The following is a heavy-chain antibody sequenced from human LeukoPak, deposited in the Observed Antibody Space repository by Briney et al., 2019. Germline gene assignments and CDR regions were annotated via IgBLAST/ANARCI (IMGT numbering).Heavy chain of an antibody. D-gene: IGHD6-13*01. CDR1: GYTFTSYD. CDR3: AREGSSSSGSDP. CDR2: MNPNSGNT. J-gene: IGHJ5*02. V-gene: IGHV1-8*01. Sequence: GASVKVSCKASGYTFTSYDINWVRQATGQGLEWMGWMNPNSGNTGYAQKFQGRVTMTRNTSISTADMELSSLRFEDTAVYYCAREGSSSSGSDPWGQGTLVTVSS.